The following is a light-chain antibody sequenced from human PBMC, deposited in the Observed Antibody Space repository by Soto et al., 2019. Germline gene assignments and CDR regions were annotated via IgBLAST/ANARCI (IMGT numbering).Light chain of an antibody. Sequence: DIQMTQSPVSLSASVGDGVTITCRASQDIHRYLAWFQQKPGKAPKSLIYATSSLQLGVPSRFSGSGSGTEFTLTISSLQPEDFATYYCQQYDNFPLTIGHGTRLEIK. CDR3: QQYDNFPLT. CDR1: QDIHRY. CDR2: ATS. V-gene: IGKV1-16*01. J-gene: IGKJ5*01.